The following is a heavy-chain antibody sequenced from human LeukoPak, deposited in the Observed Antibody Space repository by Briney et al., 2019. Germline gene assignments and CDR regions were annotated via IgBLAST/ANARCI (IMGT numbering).Heavy chain of an antibody. CDR1: GFTFNNYG. CDR3: AKDYAVGSIDY. V-gene: IGHV3-23*01. J-gene: IGHJ4*02. CDR2: ISGSGDNT. Sequence: PGGSLRLSCGASGFTFNNYGMNWVRQAPGKGLEWVSAISGSGDNTYYADSVKGRFTISRDNSKNTVSLQMESLRAEDTALYYCAKDYAVGSIDYWGQGTLVTVSS. D-gene: IGHD3-16*01.